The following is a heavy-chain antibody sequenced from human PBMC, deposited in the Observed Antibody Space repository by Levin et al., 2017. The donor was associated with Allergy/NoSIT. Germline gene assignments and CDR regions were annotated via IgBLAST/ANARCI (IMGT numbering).Heavy chain of an antibody. J-gene: IGHJ4*02. CDR3: AKLPPKKTVAGTVDY. CDR1: GFTFSSYG. CDR2: ISYDGSNK. V-gene: IGHV3-30*18. Sequence: GGSLRLSCAASGFTFSSYGMHWVRQAPGKGLEWVAVISYDGSNKYYADSVKGRFTISRDNSKNTLYLQMNSLRAEDTAVYYCAKLPPKKTVAGTVDYWGQGTLVTVSS. D-gene: IGHD6-19*01.